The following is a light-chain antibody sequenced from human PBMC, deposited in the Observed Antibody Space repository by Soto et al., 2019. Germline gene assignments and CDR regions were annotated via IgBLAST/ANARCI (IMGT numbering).Light chain of an antibody. CDR2: KAS. Sequence: DIQMTQSPSTLSGSVGDRVTITCRASQTISSWLAWYQQKPGKAPKLLIYKASTLKSGVTSRFSGSGSGTEFTLTISSLQPDDFATYYCQHYNSYSEAFGQGTKVALK. CDR3: QHYNSYSEA. V-gene: IGKV1-5*03. J-gene: IGKJ1*01. CDR1: QTISSW.